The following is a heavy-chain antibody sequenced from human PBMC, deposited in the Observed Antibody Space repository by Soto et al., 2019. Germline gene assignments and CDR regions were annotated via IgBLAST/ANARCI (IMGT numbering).Heavy chain of an antibody. V-gene: IGHV3-30*18. CDR2: ISYDGSNK. CDR3: AKDRGSGSYYADY. D-gene: IGHD1-26*01. CDR1: GFNFSSYG. Sequence: GGSLRLSCATSGFNFSSYGIHWVRQTPGKGLEWVAVISYDGSNKYYADSVKGRFTISRDNLKNTLYLQMNSLRAEDTAVYYCAKDRGSGSYYADYWGQGTLVTVS. J-gene: IGHJ4*02.